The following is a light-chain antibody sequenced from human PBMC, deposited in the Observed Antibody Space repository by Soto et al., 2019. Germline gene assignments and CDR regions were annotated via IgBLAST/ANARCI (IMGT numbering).Light chain of an antibody. CDR3: QQYKNWRPKRS. CDR1: QSVSSN. J-gene: IGKJ1*01. Sequence: EIAMTQSPATLSVSPGERATLSCRARQSVSSNLAWYQQKPGQAPRLLIYGASTRATGIPARFSGSGSGTEFTLTISSLQSEDFAVYYCQQYKNWRPKRSFGHGTKVDNK. V-gene: IGKV3-15*01. CDR2: GAS.